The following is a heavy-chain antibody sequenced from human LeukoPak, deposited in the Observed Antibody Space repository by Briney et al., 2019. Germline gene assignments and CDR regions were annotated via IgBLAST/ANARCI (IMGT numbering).Heavy chain of an antibody. CDR1: GYMFTIYG. V-gene: IGHV1-18*01. Sequence: GASVKVSCKASGYMFTIYGISWGRQAPGQGVEWMGWISVHNGTTKYAQKFQGRVTMTTDTSTSTAYMELRSLRSDDTAVFYCARARNPLDYYYYMDVWGKGTTVTVSS. CDR2: ISVHNGTT. J-gene: IGHJ6*03. CDR3: ARARNPLDYYYYMDV.